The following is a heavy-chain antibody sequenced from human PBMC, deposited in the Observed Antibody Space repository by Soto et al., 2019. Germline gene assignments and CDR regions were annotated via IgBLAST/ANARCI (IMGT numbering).Heavy chain of an antibody. J-gene: IGHJ3*02. CDR1: GYTFTSYG. CDR2: ISAYNGNT. V-gene: IGHV1-18*01. CDR3: AIPRMDEDDKDAFDI. D-gene: IGHD1-1*01. Sequence: ASVKVSCKASGYTFTSYGISWVRQAPGQGLEWMGWISAYNGNTNYAQKLQGRVTMTTDTSTSTAYMELRSLRSDDTAVYYCAIPRMDEDDKDAFDIRAQRTTVTGSS.